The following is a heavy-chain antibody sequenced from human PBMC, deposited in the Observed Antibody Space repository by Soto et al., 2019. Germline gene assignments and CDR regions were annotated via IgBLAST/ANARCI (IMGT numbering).Heavy chain of an antibody. J-gene: IGHJ4*02. V-gene: IGHV4-59*08. CDR2: IYXSGSN. CDR1: GGSISSYY. Sequence: PSXTLSLTCTVSGGSISSYYWSWIRQPPGKGLESXGYIYXSGSNNYNPSLXSRVTISVATSNTQFPLKLSYAPAADTAVYYCARYITYFGYWGQGTLVTVYS. CDR3: ARYITYFGY.